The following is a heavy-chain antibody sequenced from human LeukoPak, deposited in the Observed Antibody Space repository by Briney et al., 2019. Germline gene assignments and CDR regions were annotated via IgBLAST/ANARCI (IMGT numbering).Heavy chain of an antibody. Sequence: GESLQISCEGSGYSFVNYWIGWVRQMPGKGLEWMGIIYPRDSDTRYSPSFQGQVTISADKSISTAYLQWSSLKASDTSMYYCARLPSVDTAMVASVGFDYWGQGTLVSVSS. J-gene: IGHJ4*02. V-gene: IGHV5-51*01. CDR1: GYSFVNYW. D-gene: IGHD5-18*01. CDR2: IYPRDSDT. CDR3: ARLPSVDTAMVASVGFDY.